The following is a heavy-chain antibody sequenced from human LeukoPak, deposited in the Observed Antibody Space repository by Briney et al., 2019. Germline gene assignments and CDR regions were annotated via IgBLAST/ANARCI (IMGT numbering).Heavy chain of an antibody. CDR1: GGSFSGYY. CDR3: ARRDVYTIFGVVTGSYNWFDP. CDR2: INHSGST. V-gene: IGHV4-34*01. Sequence: PSETLSVTCAVYGGSFSGYYWSWIRQPPGKGLEWIGEINHSGSTNYNPSLKSRVTISVDTSKNQFSLKLSSVTAADTAVYYCARRDVYTIFGVVTGSYNWFDPWGQGTLVTVSS. D-gene: IGHD3-3*01. J-gene: IGHJ5*02.